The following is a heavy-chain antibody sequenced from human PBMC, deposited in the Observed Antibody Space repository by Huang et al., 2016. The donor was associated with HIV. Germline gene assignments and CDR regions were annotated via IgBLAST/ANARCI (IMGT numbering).Heavy chain of an antibody. Sequence: ASVRVSCKTSGDSLTDTYMHWVRQAPGQGPEWMGWINPNSGTTKYAEKFVGRVTMTRDTSTSTVYMEVSRLRRDDTAVFYCARSPYGSGTYHGMDVWGQGTTVTVSS. J-gene: IGHJ6*02. D-gene: IGHD3-10*01. CDR3: ARSPYGSGTYHGMDV. CDR2: INPNSGTT. CDR1: GDSLTDTY. V-gene: IGHV1-2*02.